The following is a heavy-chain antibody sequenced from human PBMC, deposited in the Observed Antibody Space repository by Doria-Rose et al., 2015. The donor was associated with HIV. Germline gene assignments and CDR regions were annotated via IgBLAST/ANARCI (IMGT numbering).Heavy chain of an antibody. CDR3: ARSIAARDSYFDY. CDR1: GYTFINYY. D-gene: IGHD6-6*01. Sequence: KSSGYTFINYYIHWVRQALGQGLEWMGWLNPNTGSTNYAQRFQGRVTMTRDTSISTAYMELSALRFDDTAVYYCARSIAARDSYFDYWDQGPLVTVSS. CDR2: LNPNTGST. J-gene: IGHJ4*02. V-gene: IGHV1-2*02.